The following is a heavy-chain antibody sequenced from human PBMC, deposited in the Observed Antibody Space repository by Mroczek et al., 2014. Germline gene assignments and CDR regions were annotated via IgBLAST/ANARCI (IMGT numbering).Heavy chain of an antibody. CDR3: AKLPYCSSTSCYMGLGLDYYYYYYMDV. D-gene: IGHD2-2*02. CDR1: GFTFSSYG. CDR2: ISYDGSNK. Sequence: QVQLVESGGGVVQPGRSLRLSCAASGFTFSSYGMHWVRQAPGKGLEWVAVISYDGSNKYYADSVKGRFTISRDNSKNTLYLQMNSLRAEDTAVYYCAKLPYCSSTSCYMGLGLDYYYYYYMDVWGKGTTVTRLL. J-gene: IGHJ6*03. V-gene: IGHV3-30*18.